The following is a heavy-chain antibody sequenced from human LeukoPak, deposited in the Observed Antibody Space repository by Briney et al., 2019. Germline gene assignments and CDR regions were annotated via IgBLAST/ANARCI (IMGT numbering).Heavy chain of an antibody. J-gene: IGHJ4*02. CDR3: ARSGKMATITWGVLDY. D-gene: IGHD5-24*01. CDR1: GFTFSSYE. CDR2: ISSSGSTI. Sequence: GGSLRLSCAASGFTFSSYEMNWVRQAPGKGREWVSYISSSGSTIYYADSVKGRFTISRDNAKNSLYLQMNSLRAEDTAVYYCARSGKMATITWGVLDYWGQGTLVTVSS. V-gene: IGHV3-48*03.